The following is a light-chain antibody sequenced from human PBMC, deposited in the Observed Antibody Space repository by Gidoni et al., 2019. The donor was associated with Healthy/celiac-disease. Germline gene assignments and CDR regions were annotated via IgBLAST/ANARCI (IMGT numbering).Light chain of an antibody. Sequence: EIVMTQSPATLSVSPGERATLSCRASQSVSSNVAWYQQKPGQAPRLLIYGASTRATGIPARLSGSGSGTEFTLTISSLQSEDFAVYYCQQYNNWPPGFXQXTKVEIK. V-gene: IGKV3-15*01. CDR3: QQYNNWPPG. J-gene: IGKJ1*01. CDR2: GAS. CDR1: QSVSSN.